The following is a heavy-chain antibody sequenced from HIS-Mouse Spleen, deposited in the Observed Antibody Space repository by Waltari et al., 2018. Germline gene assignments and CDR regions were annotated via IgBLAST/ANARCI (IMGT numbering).Heavy chain of an antibody. CDR1: GGSISSSSYY. V-gene: IGHV4-39*07. D-gene: IGHD6-13*01. CDR2: IYYSGST. Sequence: QLQLQESGPGLVKPSETLSLTGTVSGGSISSSSYYWGWNRQPPGKGLEWIGTIYYSGSTYYNPSLKSRVTISVDTSKNQFSLKLSSVTAADTAVYYCAREIPYSSSWYDWYFDLWGRGTLVTVSS. J-gene: IGHJ2*01. CDR3: AREIPYSSSWYDWYFDL.